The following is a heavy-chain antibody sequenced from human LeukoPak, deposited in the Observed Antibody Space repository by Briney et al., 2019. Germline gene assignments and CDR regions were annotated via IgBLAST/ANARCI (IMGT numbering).Heavy chain of an antibody. CDR3: ARDVVVVAATLIGYYYYGMDV. CDR1: GYTFTSYG. J-gene: IGHJ6*02. V-gene: IGHV1-18*01. Sequence: GATVKVSCKASGYTFTSYGISWVRQAPGQGLEWMGWISAYNGNTNYAQKLQGRVTMTTDTSTSTAYMELRSLRSDDTAVYYCARDVVVVAATLIGYYYYGMDVWGQGTTVTVSS. CDR2: ISAYNGNT. D-gene: IGHD2-15*01.